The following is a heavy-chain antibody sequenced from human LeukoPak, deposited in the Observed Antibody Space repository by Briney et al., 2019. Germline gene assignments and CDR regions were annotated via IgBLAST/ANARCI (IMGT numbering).Heavy chain of an antibody. Sequence: SETLSLTCTVSGGSISSYYWSWIRQPPGKGLEWIGYIYYSGSTNYNPSLKSRVTISVDTSKNQFSLKLSSVTAADTAVYYCARGRGCFDYWGQGTLVTVSS. CDR1: GGSISSYY. V-gene: IGHV4-59*01. CDR2: IYYSGST. J-gene: IGHJ4*02. CDR3: ARGRGCFDY. D-gene: IGHD3-10*01.